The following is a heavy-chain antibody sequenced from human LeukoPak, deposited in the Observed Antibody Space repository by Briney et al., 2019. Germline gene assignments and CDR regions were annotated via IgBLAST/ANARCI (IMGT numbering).Heavy chain of an antibody. V-gene: IGHV3-21*01. J-gene: IGHJ4*02. CDR2: ISSSSSYI. D-gene: IGHD3-3*01. CDR3: XXDRGSXLRFLEWLLGPDY. CDR1: GFTFSSYS. Sequence: GGSLRLSCAASGFTFSSYSMNWVRQAPGKGLEWVSSISSSSSYIYYADSVKGRFTISRDNAKNSLYLQMNSLRAEDTAVYYCXXDRGSXLRFLEWLLGPDYWGQGTLVTVSS.